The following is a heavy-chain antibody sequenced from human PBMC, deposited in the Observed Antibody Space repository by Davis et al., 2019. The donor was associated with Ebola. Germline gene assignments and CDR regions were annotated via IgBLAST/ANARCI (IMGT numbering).Heavy chain of an antibody. Sequence: AASVKVSCKASGGTFSSYAISWVRQAPGQGLEWMGWISAYNGNTNYAQKLQGRVTMTTDTSTSTAYMELSSLRSEDTAVYYCARDWGWGVTAIRGYFQHWGQGTLVTVSS. D-gene: IGHD2-21*02. CDR2: ISAYNGNT. J-gene: IGHJ1*01. V-gene: IGHV1-18*01. CDR1: GGTFSSYA. CDR3: ARDWGWGVTAIRGYFQH.